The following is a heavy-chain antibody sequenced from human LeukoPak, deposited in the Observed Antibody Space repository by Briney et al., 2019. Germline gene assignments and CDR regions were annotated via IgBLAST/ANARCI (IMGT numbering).Heavy chain of an antibody. V-gene: IGHV4-34*01. CDR3: ARVKTGRFDY. CDR2: INHSGST. J-gene: IGHJ4*02. Sequence: PSETLSLTCAVSGGSFSGYYWSWVRQPPGKGLEWIGEINHSGSTNYNPSLKSRVTISVDTSKNQFSLKLSSVTAADTAVYYCARVKTGRFDYWGQGTLVTVSS. CDR1: GGSFSGYY.